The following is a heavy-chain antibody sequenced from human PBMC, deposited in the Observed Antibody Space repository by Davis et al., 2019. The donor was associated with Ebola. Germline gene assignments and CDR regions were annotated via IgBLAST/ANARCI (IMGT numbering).Heavy chain of an antibody. CDR1: GFTFSNAW. V-gene: IGHV3-15*05. CDR2: IKSKTDGGTT. D-gene: IGHD3-10*01. CDR3: TADQMDRAVIIP. Sequence: GESLKISCAASGFTFSNAWMSWVRQAPGKGLEWVGRIKSKTDGGTTDNAAPVKGRFTISRDDSKNTLYLKMNSLKTEDTAVYYCTADQMDRAVIIPWGQGTLVTVSS. J-gene: IGHJ5*02.